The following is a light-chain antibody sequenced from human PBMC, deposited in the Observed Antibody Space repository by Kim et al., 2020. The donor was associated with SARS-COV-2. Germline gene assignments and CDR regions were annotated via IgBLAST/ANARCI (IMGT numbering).Light chain of an antibody. CDR2: EGR. V-gene: IGLV3-1*01. J-gene: IGLJ2*01. CDR1: KLGDKY. CDR3: QAWDSSVI. Sequence: SYELTQPPSVSVSPGQTTSITCSGDKLGDKYLSWYQHKPGQSPVLVIFEGRKRPLGIPERFSGSNSGNTATLTISGTQAMDEADYYCQAWDSSVIFGGGTQLTVL.